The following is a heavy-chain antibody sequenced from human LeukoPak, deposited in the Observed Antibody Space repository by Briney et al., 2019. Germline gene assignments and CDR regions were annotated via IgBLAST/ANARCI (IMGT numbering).Heavy chain of an antibody. CDR3: ARGHSTSSPYFCNGMDV. V-gene: IGHV4-31*03. J-gene: IGHJ6*02. D-gene: IGHD6-6*01. CDR1: GGSISSGAYW. Sequence: PSETLSLTCTVAGGSISSGAYWWTWIRQDPVKGLEWIGYIYYSGNTYYNPSLRSRVSISVDTSKNQFSLNLNSVTAADTAVYFCARGHSTSSPYFCNGMDVWGQGTTVTVSS. CDR2: IYYSGNT.